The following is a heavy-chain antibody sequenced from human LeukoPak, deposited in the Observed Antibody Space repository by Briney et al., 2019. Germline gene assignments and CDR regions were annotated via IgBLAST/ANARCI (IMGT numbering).Heavy chain of an antibody. CDR2: ISDSGGYT. Sequence: GGSLRLPCAASGFTFSDYHMSWIRQAPGKGLEWISYISDSGGYTKYADSVKGRFTISRDNAKNSLYLQMNSLSAEDTAVYYCARDNSGRNYFEYWGRGTLVTVSS. J-gene: IGHJ4*02. D-gene: IGHD5-12*01. CDR1: GFTFSDYH. V-gene: IGHV3-11*05. CDR3: ARDNSGRNYFEY.